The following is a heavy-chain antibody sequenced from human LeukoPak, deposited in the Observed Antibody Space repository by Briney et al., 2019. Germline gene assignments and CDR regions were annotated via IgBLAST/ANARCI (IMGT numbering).Heavy chain of an antibody. CDR1: GFTFSSYA. Sequence: PGGSLRLSCAASGFTFSSYAMSWVRQAPGKGLEWVSSISSSGDSTYYAASVKGRFTISRDNSYNTLYLQMSSLRAEDTAVYHCAKVGGHGGYDRWGQGTLVTVSS. J-gene: IGHJ4*02. CDR2: ISSSGDST. V-gene: IGHV3-23*01. CDR3: AKVGGHGGYDR. D-gene: IGHD5-12*01.